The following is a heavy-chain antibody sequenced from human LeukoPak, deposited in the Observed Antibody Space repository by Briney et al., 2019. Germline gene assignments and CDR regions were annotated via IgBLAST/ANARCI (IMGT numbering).Heavy chain of an antibody. CDR3: ARHGRYYYYYMDV. J-gene: IGHJ6*03. V-gene: IGHV5-51*01. CDR2: IYPGDSDT. CDR1: GYSFTNYW. Sequence: GESLKISCKGSGYSFTNYWIGWVRQMPGKGLEWMGIIYPGDSDTRYSPSFQGQVTISADTSISTAYLQWDSLKASDTAMYYCARHGRYYYYYMDVWGKGTTVTVSS.